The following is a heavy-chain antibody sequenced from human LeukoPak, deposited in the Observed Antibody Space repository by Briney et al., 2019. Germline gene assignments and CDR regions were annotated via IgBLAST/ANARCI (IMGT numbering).Heavy chain of an antibody. CDR2: INSDGSST. J-gene: IGHJ4*02. CDR3: ARDGYSSGDGTFDY. CDR1: GFTFSSYW. Sequence: PGGSLRLSCAASGFTFSSYWMHWVRQAPGKGLAWVSRINSDGSSTSYADSVKGRFTISRDNAKNTLYLQMNSLRAEDTAVYYCARDGYSSGDGTFDYWGQGTLVTVSP. D-gene: IGHD5-18*01. V-gene: IGHV3-74*01.